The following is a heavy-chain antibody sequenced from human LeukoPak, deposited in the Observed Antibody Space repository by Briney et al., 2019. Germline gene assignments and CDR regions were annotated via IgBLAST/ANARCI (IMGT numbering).Heavy chain of an antibody. CDR3: SRAGDGIRYFDWLPSAGAFDI. CDR2: ISSSSSTI. CDR1: GFTFSSYS. J-gene: IGHJ3*02. Sequence: GGSPRLSCAASGFTFSSYSMNWIRQAPVKGLESVSYISSSSSTIHYADSVKGRFTMSRDNAKNSLYLQMNSLRAEDTAVYFCSRAGDGIRYFDWLPSAGAFDIWGQGTMVTVSS. D-gene: IGHD3-9*01. V-gene: IGHV3-48*01.